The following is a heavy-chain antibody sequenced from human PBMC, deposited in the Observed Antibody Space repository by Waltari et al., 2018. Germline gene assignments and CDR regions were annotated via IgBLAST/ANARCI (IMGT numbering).Heavy chain of an antibody. CDR3: ARGISAAVPYYFDY. CDR1: GFTFSSYS. CDR2: ISRSSSYI. Sequence: EVQLVESGGGLVKPGGSLRLSCAASGFTFSSYSMNWVRQAPGKGLEWVSYISRSSSYIYYADSVKGRFTISRDNAKNSLYLQMNSLRAEDTAVYYCARGISAAVPYYFDYWGQGTLVTVSS. V-gene: IGHV3-21*01. J-gene: IGHJ4*02. D-gene: IGHD6-13*01.